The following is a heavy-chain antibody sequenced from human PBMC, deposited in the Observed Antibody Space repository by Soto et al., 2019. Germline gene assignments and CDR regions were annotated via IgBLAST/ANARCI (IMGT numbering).Heavy chain of an antibody. D-gene: IGHD2-8*01. Sequence: QVQLVESGGGVVQPGRSLRLSCEASGFPFNSYNMHWVRQAPGKGLEWVAFISYDGSNKYYADSVKGRFTISRDNSKNTLFLQMNSLRAEDTGIFYCAKDKGVTALKYYFDYWGQGTLVTVSS. CDR2: ISYDGSNK. CDR1: GFPFNSYN. J-gene: IGHJ4*02. CDR3: AKDKGVTALKYYFDY. V-gene: IGHV3-30*18.